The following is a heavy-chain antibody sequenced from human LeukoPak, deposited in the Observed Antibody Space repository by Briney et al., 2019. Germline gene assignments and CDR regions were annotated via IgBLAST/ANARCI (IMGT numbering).Heavy chain of an antibody. CDR3: AKNIGGFDY. CDR1: GFTFSSYG. CDR2: IRYDGSNK. J-gene: IGHJ4*02. D-gene: IGHD4-23*01. Sequence: GRSLRLSCAASGFTFSSYGMYWVRQAPGKGLEWVAFIRYDGSNKYYADSVKGRFTISRDNSKNTLYLQMNSLRAEDTAVYYCAKNIGGFDYWGQGTLVTVSS. V-gene: IGHV3-33*07.